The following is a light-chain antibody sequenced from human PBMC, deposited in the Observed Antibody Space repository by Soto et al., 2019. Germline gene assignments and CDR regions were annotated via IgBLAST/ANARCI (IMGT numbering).Light chain of an antibody. J-gene: IGLJ1*01. CDR3: SSYTSSSTLGV. CDR2: DVS. Sequence: QPVLKKPASGYGVDGQSITISCNGTSSDVGGYNYVSWYQQHPGKAPKLMIYDVSNRPSGVSNRFSGSKSGNTASLTISGLQAEDEADYYCSSYTSSSTLGVFGTGTKVTVL. CDR1: SSDVGGYNY. V-gene: IGLV2-14*01.